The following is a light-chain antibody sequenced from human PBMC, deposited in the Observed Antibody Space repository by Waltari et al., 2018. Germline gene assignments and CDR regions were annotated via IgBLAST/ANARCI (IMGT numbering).Light chain of an antibody. CDR3: SSYSTTNTLI. V-gene: IGLV2-14*03. CDR1: SGDIGTYNY. Sequence: QSALTQPASVSGSPGQSITISCTGTSGDIGTYNYVSWYQQYTDTAPELLIYDVSHRPSRISNRFSGSKSGYTASLTISDLQAEDEAYYFCSSYSTTNTLIFGGGTRLTV. CDR2: DVS. J-gene: IGLJ2*01.